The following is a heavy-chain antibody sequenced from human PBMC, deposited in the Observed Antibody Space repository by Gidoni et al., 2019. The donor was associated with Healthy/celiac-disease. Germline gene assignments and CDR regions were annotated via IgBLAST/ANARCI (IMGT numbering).Heavy chain of an antibody. CDR2: INHCENT. CDR1: GGSFSGYY. CDR3: ASPYSYGHYWYVVL. Sequence: QVQLQQWGAGLLKPSETLSLTCDVYGGSFSGYYWSWIRLPPGQWLEWIGEINHCENTNYNPSLKCRITISVDTSKNHFSLKLSSVTSDDTSVYECASPYSYGHYWYVVLWGRGTLVTVSS. V-gene: IGHV4-34*01. J-gene: IGHJ2*01. D-gene: IGHD5-18*01.